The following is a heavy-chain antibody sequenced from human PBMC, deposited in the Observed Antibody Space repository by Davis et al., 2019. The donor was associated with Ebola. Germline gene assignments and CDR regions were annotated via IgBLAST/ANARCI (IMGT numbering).Heavy chain of an antibody. D-gene: IGHD6-13*01. CDR1: GDSISSSNYY. Sequence: SETLSLTCTVFGDSISSSNYYWGWIRQPPGKGLEWIGTIYYTGSTYYNPSLKSRVTISVDTSKNQFSLKVTSVTAADTAVYYCATQYSNAWYEYWGHGTLVTVSS. CDR3: ATQYSNAWYEY. J-gene: IGHJ5*01. V-gene: IGHV4-39*01. CDR2: IYYTGST.